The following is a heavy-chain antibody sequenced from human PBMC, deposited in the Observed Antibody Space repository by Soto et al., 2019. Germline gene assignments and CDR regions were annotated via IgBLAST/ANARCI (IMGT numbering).Heavy chain of an antibody. CDR2: IYWDDDK. D-gene: IGHD3-16*02. V-gene: IGHV2-5*02. CDR1: GFSLSTSGVG. CDR3: AHSGYDYVWGSYRNPRGFDY. Sequence: QITLKESGPTLVKPTQTLTLTCTFSGFSLSTSGVGVGWIRQPPGKALEWLALIYWDDDKRYSPSLKSRLTFTQATSHSQVVLKMTNMDPVDTATYYCAHSGYDYVWGSYRNPRGFDYWGQGTLVTVSS. J-gene: IGHJ4*02.